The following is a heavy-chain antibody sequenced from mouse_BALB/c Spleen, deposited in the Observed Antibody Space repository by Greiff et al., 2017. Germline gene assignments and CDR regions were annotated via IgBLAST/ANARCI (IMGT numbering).Heavy chain of an antibody. V-gene: IGHV3-2*02. CDR2: ISYSGST. J-gene: IGHJ4*01. CDR1: GYSITSDYA. CDR3: AMPGGYFAMDY. Sequence: EVKLVESGPGLVKPSQSLSLTCTVTGYSITSDYAWNWIRQFPGNKLEWMGYISYSGSTSYNPSLKSRISITRDTSKNQFFLQLNSVTTEDTATYYCAMPGGYFAMDYWGQGTSVTVSS.